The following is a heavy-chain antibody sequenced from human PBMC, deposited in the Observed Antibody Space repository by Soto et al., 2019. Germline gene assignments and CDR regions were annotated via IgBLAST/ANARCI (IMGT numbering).Heavy chain of an antibody. CDR2: IYSSGST. CDR1: GGSISSCY. Sequence: SESLSLANTVSGGSISSCYWSWTRQLPCKGLEWIGYIYSSGSTNYNPSLKSRVTISVDTSKNQFSLKLSSVTAADTAVYYCARLNYDFWSGYEYYFDYWGQGSLVTVS. J-gene: IGHJ4*02. CDR3: ARLNYDFWSGYEYYFDY. V-gene: IGHV4-59*08. D-gene: IGHD3-3*01.